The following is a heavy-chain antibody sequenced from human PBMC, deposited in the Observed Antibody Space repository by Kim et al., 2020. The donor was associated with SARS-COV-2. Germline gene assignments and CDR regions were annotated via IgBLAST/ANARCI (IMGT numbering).Heavy chain of an antibody. Sequence: GGSLRLSCEASGFSFSDYAMSWVRQTPGKGLEWVSIIGINTITAYYTDSVKGRFTVSRDNSRNTVYLQMNSLTAEDTALYHCAKSLALATHTFDIWGRGTMVTVSS. V-gene: IGHV3-23*05. CDR1: GFSFSDYA. CDR2: IGINTITA. CDR3: AKSLALATHTFDI. J-gene: IGHJ3*02.